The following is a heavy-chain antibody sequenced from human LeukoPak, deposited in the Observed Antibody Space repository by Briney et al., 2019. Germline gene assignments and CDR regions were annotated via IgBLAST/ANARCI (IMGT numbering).Heavy chain of an antibody. CDR1: GYSIISDYF. CDR3: ARGVRSSGWYRD. J-gene: IGHJ4*02. Sequence: PSETLSLTCTVSGYSIISDYFWGWIRQPPGKGLEWIGTIYHSGSTYYSPSLKSRVTISVDTSKNQFSLKLSSVTAADTAVYYCARGVRSSGWYRDWGQGTLVTVSS. V-gene: IGHV4-38-2*02. CDR2: IYHSGST. D-gene: IGHD6-19*01.